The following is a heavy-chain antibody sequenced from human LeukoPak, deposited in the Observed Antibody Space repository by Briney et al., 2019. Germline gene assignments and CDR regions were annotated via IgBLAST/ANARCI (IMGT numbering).Heavy chain of an antibody. V-gene: IGHV5-51*01. J-gene: IGHJ4*02. D-gene: IGHD3-9*01. CDR3: ARGGGGYDILTGYYTEDYFDY. CDR1: GYSFTSYW. Sequence: GESLKISFKGSGYSFTSYWIGWVRQMPGKGLEWMGIIYPGDSDTRYSPSFQGQVTISADKSISTAYLQWSSLKASDTAMYYCARGGGGYDILTGYYTEDYFDYWGQGTLVTVSS. CDR2: IYPGDSDT.